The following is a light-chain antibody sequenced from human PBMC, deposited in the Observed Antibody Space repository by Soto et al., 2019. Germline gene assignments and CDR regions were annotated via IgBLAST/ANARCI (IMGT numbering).Light chain of an antibody. Sequence: DIQLTQSPSSLSASVGDRVNITCRASQGIRSFLAWYQQKVGQAPKLLIYAASTLESSVSLRFSGSGSGSEVTLTLSSLQPEDFATYYCKQLNSYPRPHAFGGGNKVEI. CDR3: KQLNSYPRPHA. CDR2: AAS. V-gene: IGKV1-9*01. J-gene: IGKJ4*01. CDR1: QGIRSF.